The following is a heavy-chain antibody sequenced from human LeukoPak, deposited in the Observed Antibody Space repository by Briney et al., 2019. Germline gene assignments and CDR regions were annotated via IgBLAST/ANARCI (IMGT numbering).Heavy chain of an antibody. CDR3: ARQGRLGELSLPDY. CDR2: ISDSGDST. J-gene: IGHJ4*02. Sequence: PGGSLRLSCAASGFTFSSYAMSWVRQAPGKGLEWVSAISDSGDSTYYADSVKGRFTISRDNAKNSLYLQMNSLRAEDTAVYYCARQGRLGELSLPDYWGQGTLVTVSS. D-gene: IGHD3-16*02. CDR1: GFTFSSYA. V-gene: IGHV3-23*01.